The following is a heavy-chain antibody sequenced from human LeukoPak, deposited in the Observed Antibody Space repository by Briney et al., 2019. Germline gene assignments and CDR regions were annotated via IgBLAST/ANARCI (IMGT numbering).Heavy chain of an antibody. V-gene: IGHV4-34*01. CDR3: ARSPSPYSSGWYFDY. Sequence: SETLSLTCAVYGGSFSGYYWSWIRQPPGKGLEWLGEINHSGSTNYNPSLKSRVTISVDTSKNQFSLQLNSVTPEDTAVYYCARSPSPYSSGWYFDYWGRGTLVTVSS. D-gene: IGHD6-19*01. CDR1: GGSFSGYY. CDR2: INHSGST. J-gene: IGHJ4*02.